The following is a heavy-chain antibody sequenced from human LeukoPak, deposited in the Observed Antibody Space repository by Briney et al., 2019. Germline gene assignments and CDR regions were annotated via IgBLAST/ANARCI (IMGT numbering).Heavy chain of an antibody. CDR3: ARDEGWLLPDAFDI. D-gene: IGHD3-22*01. J-gene: IGHJ3*02. CDR1: GFTFSSYS. CDR2: ISSSSSYI. Sequence: GGSLRLSCAASGFTFSSYSMNWVRQAPGKGLEWVSSISSSSSYIYYADSVKGRFTISRDNAKNSLYLQMNSLRAEDTAVYYCARDEGWLLPDAFDIWGQGTMVTVSS. V-gene: IGHV3-21*01.